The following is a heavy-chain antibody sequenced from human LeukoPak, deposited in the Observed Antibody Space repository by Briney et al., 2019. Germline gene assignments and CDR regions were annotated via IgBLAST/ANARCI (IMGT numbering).Heavy chain of an antibody. J-gene: IGHJ4*02. Sequence: SETLSLTCAVYGGSFSGYYWSWIRQPPGEGLEWIGEINHSGSTNYNPSIKSRVTISVDTSKNQFSLKLSSVTAADTAVYYCARGPRRIGTYSSSWYYFDYWGQGTLVTVSS. D-gene: IGHD6-13*01. CDR3: ARGPRRIGTYSSSWYYFDY. CDR2: INHSGST. V-gene: IGHV4-34*01. CDR1: GGSFSGYY.